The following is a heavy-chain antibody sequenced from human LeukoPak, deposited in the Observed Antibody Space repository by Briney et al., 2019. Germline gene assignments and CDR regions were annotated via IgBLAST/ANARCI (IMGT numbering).Heavy chain of an antibody. Sequence: PGGSLRLSCAASGFTFSSYGMHWVRQAPGKGLEWVAVIWYGGSNKYYADSVKGRFTISRDNSKNTLYLQMNSLRAEDTAVYYCARQVAAAPYYYYGMDVWGQGTTVTVSS. D-gene: IGHD6-13*01. J-gene: IGHJ6*02. CDR3: ARQVAAAPYYYYGMDV. CDR2: IWYGGSNK. CDR1: GFTFSSYG. V-gene: IGHV3-33*01.